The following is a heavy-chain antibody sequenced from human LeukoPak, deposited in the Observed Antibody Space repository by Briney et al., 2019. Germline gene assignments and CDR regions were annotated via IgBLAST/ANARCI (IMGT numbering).Heavy chain of an antibody. CDR1: GGSISSYY. CDR3: ARHSLRVPVAGTSYFDY. J-gene: IGHJ4*02. Sequence: PSETLSLTCTLSGGSISSYYWSWIRQPPGKGLGWVGYISYSVSTNYNPSLKSRVTISLDTSKNQFSLKLSSVTAADTAVYYCARHSLRVPVAGTSYFDYRGQGTLVTVSS. CDR2: ISYSVST. V-gene: IGHV4-59*08. D-gene: IGHD6-19*01.